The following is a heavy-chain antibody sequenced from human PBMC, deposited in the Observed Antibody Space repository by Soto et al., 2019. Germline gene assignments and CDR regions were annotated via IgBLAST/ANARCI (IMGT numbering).Heavy chain of an antibody. Sequence: PSETLSLTCAVSGGSISSSNWWSWVRQPPGKGLEWIGEIYHSGSTNYNPSLKSRVTISVDKSKNQFSLKLSSVTAADTAVYYCARSGTYYYGSGSYYNFDYWGQGTLVTVSS. D-gene: IGHD3-10*01. V-gene: IGHV4-4*02. CDR2: IYHSGST. CDR1: GGSISSSNW. CDR3: ARSGTYYYGSGSYYNFDY. J-gene: IGHJ4*02.